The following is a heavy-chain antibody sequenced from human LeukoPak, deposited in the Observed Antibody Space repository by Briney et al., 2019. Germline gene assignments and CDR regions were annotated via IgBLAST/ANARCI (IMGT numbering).Heavy chain of an antibody. CDR2: VGGTGDVT. CDR1: GFSFSSYA. Sequence: GGSLRLSCAASGFSFSSYAMSWVRQAPGKGLEWVSVVGGTGDVTYYADSVKGRFTISRYNTKDIMYLQMNTLRVEDTALYYCAKGDASSWLRYFDLWGRGTLVTVSS. D-gene: IGHD6-13*01. V-gene: IGHV3-23*01. J-gene: IGHJ2*01. CDR3: AKGDASSWLRYFDL.